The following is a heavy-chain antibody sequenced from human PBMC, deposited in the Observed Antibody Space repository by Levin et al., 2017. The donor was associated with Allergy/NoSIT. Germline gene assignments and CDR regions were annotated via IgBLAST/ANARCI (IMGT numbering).Heavy chain of an antibody. J-gene: IGHJ4*01. CDR2: IDWDDDK. D-gene: IGHD3-10*01. V-gene: IGHV2-70*11. Sequence: RSQTLSLTCTFSGFSLTTSGMCVSWIRQPPGNALAWLARIDWDDDKYYSTSLKTRLTISRDTSKNQVVLTMTSMDPVDTATYYCARATNHYYGRGFDYWGHGTPVTVSS. CDR1: GFSLTTSGMC. CDR3: ARATNHYYGRGFDY.